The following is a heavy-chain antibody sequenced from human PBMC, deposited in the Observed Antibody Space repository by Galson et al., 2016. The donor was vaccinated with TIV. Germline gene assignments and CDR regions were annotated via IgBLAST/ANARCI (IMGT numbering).Heavy chain of an antibody. CDR2: VDPEDGET. CDR3: ATGVGAAKYYYSYYMDV. CDR1: GCTFTDYY. J-gene: IGHJ6*03. V-gene: IGHV1-69-2*01. D-gene: IGHD1-26*01. Sequence: VKVYCKVSGCTFTDYYMHWVQQAPGKGLEWMGLVDPEDGETIYAEKFQGGVTITADTSTDTAYMELSSLRSEDTAVYYCATGVGAAKYYYSYYMDVWGKGTTVTVSS.